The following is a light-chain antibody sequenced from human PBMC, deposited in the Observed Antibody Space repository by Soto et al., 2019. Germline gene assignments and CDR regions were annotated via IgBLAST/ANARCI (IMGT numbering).Light chain of an antibody. CDR1: QSVSSY. CDR2: DAS. V-gene: IGKV3-11*01. Sequence: EIVLTQSPATLALSPGERATLSCRASQSVSSYLAWYQQKPGQAPSLLIYDASNRATGIPARFSGNGSGTDFTLTISSLEPDDFAVYYCLQRSNWLSYTVGQGTQLEIK. J-gene: IGKJ2*01. CDR3: LQRSNWLSYT.